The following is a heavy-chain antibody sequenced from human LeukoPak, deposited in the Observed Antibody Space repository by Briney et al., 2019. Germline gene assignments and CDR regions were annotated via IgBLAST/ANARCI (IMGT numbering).Heavy chain of an antibody. J-gene: IGHJ4*02. Sequence: GGSLRLSCAASGFTFSSYWMHWVRQAPGKGLVWVSRINSDGSSTSYADSVKGRFTISRDNAKNTLYLQMNSLRAEDTAVYYCARSGGYSSGWTTFDYWGQGTLVTVSS. CDR2: INSDGSST. CDR3: ARSGGYSSGWTTFDY. CDR1: GFTFSSYW. V-gene: IGHV3-74*01. D-gene: IGHD6-19*01.